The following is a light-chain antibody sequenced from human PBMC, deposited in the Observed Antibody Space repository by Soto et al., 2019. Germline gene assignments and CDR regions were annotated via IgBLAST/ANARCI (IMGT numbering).Light chain of an antibody. V-gene: IGKV3-20*01. Sequence: EIALTQSPGTLSLSPGERATLSCRASQPVSSSHLVWYQQKPGQAPRLLFYGASGRATGIPGRFRASGSGTDFTLTISKLEAEDFATYYCQQSGSSSTFGQGTRLEIK. CDR1: QPVSSSH. CDR3: QQSGSSST. J-gene: IGKJ5*01. CDR2: GAS.